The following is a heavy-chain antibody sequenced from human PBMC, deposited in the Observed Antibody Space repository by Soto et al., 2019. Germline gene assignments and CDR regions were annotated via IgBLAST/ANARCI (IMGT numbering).Heavy chain of an antibody. Sequence: GGSLRLSCAASGFSFSSDWMHWVRQAAGKGLVWVSRINMDGSSTNYADSVKGRFTISRDNAKNTLYLQMNSLRADDTAVYYCARGPRGLYGNDYWGQGALVTVSS. J-gene: IGHJ4*02. CDR1: GFSFSSDW. CDR2: INMDGSST. D-gene: IGHD4-4*01. V-gene: IGHV3-74*01. CDR3: ARGPRGLYGNDY.